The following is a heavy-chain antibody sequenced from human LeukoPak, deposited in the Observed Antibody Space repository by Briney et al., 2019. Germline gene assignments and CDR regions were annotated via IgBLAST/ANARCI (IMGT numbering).Heavy chain of an antibody. V-gene: IGHV4-38-2*02. D-gene: IGHD3-16*02. J-gene: IGHJ4*02. Sequence: SETLSLTCTVSAYSISSGYYWGWIRQPPGKGLEWIGSIYYSGSTYYNPSLKSRVTISVDTSKNQFSLKLSSVTAADTAVYYCARGMGVWGSYHSDYWGQGTLVTVSS. CDR1: AYSISSGYY. CDR2: IYYSGST. CDR3: ARGMGVWGSYHSDY.